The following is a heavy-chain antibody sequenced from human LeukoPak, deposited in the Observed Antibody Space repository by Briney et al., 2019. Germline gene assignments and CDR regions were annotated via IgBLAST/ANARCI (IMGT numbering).Heavy chain of an antibody. CDR1: GFTFSSYS. CDR2: ISSSSSYI. D-gene: IGHD2-2*01. V-gene: IGHV3-21*01. J-gene: IGHJ6*02. CDR3: ARTSGCSSTSCDPAAYYYYGMDV. Sequence: PGGSLRLSCAASGFTFSSYSMNWVRQAPGKGLEWVSSISSSSSYIYYADSVKGRFTISRDNAKNSLYLQMNSLRAEDTAVYYYARTSGCSSTSCDPAAYYYYGMDVWGQGTTVTVSS.